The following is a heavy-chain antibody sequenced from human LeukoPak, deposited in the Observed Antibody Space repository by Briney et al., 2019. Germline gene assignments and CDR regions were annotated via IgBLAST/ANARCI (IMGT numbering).Heavy chain of an antibody. Sequence: PGGSLRLSCAASGFTFSHQAMSWARQSLGRRLEWVSVIIGDGSNTYYADSVKGRFTISRDNSNNMLYLQMNSLRGEDTAVYYCANSMTTTNVDWFDPWGQGTLVTVSS. V-gene: IGHV3-23*01. CDR1: GFTFSHQA. D-gene: IGHD2-8*01. CDR2: IIGDGSNT. CDR3: ANSMTTTNVDWFDP. J-gene: IGHJ5*02.